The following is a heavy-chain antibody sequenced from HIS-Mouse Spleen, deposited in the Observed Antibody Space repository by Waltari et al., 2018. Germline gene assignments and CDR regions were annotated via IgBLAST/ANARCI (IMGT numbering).Heavy chain of an antibody. J-gene: IGHJ5*02. CDR3: ARSPYYDFWSGYSDNWFDP. CDR1: GGSISRGGYY. V-gene: IGHV4-31*03. CDR2: IYYSGST. D-gene: IGHD3-3*01. Sequence: QVQLQESGPGLVKPSQTLSLTCTVSGGSISRGGYYWSWIRQHPATGLEWLGYIYYSGSTYYNPSLKSRVTISVDTSKNQFSLKLSSVTAADTAVYYCARSPYYDFWSGYSDNWFDPWGQGTLVTVSS.